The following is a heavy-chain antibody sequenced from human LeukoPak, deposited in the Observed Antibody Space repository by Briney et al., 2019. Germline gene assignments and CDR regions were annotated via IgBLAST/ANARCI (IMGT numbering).Heavy chain of an antibody. D-gene: IGHD3-16*02. J-gene: IGHJ4*02. Sequence: PGRSLRLSCAASGFTFSSYGMHWVRQAPGKGLEWVAVISYDGSNKYYADSVKGRFTISRDNSKNTLYLQMNSLRAEDTAVYYCAKQITFGGVIVPVGDYWGQGTLVTVSS. CDR2: ISYDGSNK. CDR3: AKQITFGGVIVPVGDY. CDR1: GFTFSSYG. V-gene: IGHV3-30*18.